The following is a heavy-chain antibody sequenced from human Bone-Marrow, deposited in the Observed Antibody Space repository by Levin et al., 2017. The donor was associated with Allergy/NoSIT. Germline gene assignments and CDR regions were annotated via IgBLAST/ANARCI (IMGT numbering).Heavy chain of an antibody. CDR3: ARSHNYDKSGYAPGDY. J-gene: IGHJ4*02. Sequence: AGGSLRLSCAASGVTLNNYGMHWVRQAPGKGLEWVAVIWYDGSHPFYADSVKGRFTISRDEYKNTLYLQMNSLRAEDTAVYYCARSHNYDKSGYAPGDYWGQGTQVTVYS. D-gene: IGHD3-16*01. CDR1: GVTLNNYG. CDR2: IWYDGSHP. V-gene: IGHV3-33*01.